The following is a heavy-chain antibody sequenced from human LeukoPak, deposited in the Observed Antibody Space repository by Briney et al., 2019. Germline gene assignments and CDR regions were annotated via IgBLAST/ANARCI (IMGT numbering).Heavy chain of an antibody. V-gene: IGHV1-24*01. J-gene: IGHJ4*02. CDR3: ATSADYYDSSDY. CDR1: GYTLTELS. CDR2: FDPEDGET. Sequence: ASVKVSCKVSGYTLTELSMHWVRQAPGKGLGWMGGFDPEDGETIYAQKFQGRVTMTEDTSTDTAYMELSSLRSEDTAVYYCATSADYYDSSDYWGQGTLVTVSS. D-gene: IGHD3-22*01.